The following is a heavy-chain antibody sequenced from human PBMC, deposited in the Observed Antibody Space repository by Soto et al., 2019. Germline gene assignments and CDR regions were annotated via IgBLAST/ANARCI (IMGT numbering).Heavy chain of an antibody. CDR3: ARVGLQPLTIFGVVTDYYFDY. Sequence: TLSLTCTVSGGSISSGGYYWSWIRQHPGKGLEWIGYIYYSGSTYYNPSLKSRVTISVDTSKNQFSLKLSSVTAADTAVYYCARVGLQPLTIFGVVTDYYFDYWGQGTLVTVSS. CDR2: IYYSGST. J-gene: IGHJ4*02. V-gene: IGHV4-31*03. D-gene: IGHD3-3*01. CDR1: GGSISSGGYY.